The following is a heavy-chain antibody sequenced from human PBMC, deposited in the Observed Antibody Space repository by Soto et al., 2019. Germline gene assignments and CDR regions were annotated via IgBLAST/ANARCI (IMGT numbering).Heavy chain of an antibody. D-gene: IGHD5-18*01. CDR3: ARGVYSYGYRPTYYFDY. V-gene: IGHV4-59*01. Sequence: SETLSLTCTVSGGSISSYYWRWIRQPPGKGLEWIGYIYYSGSTNYNPSLKRRVTISVDTSKNQFSLKLSSVTAADTAVYYCARGVYSYGYRPTYYFDYWGQGNLVTV. J-gene: IGHJ4*02. CDR1: GGSISSYY. CDR2: IYYSGST.